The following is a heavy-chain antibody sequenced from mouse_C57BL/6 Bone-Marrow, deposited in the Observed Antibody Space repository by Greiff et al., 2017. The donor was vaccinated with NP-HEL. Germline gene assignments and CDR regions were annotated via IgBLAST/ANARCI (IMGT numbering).Heavy chain of an antibody. CDR2: IYPGSGST. V-gene: IGHV1-55*01. Sequence: QVQLQQPGAELVKPGASVKMSCKASGYTFTSYWITWVQQRPGQGLEWIGDIYPGSGSTNYNEKFKSKATLTVDTSSSTAYMQLSSLTSEDSAVYYCASDGYSYYGYDEGAMDYWGQGTSVTVSS. CDR3: ASDGYSYYGYDEGAMDY. J-gene: IGHJ4*01. CDR1: GYTFTSYW. D-gene: IGHD2-2*01.